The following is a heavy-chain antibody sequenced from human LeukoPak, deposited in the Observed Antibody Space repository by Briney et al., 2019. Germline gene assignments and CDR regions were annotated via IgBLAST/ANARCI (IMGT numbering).Heavy chain of an antibody. CDR2: IRSKAYGGTT. V-gene: IGHV3-49*04. Sequence: PGRSLRLSCTASGFTFGDYAMSWVRQAPGKGLEWVGFIRSKAYGGTTEYAASVKGRFTISRDDSKSIAYLQMNSLKTEDTAVYYCTRDRRYSSSNHYMDVWGKGTTVTVSS. CDR3: TRDRRYSSSNHYMDV. CDR1: GFTFGDYA. J-gene: IGHJ6*03. D-gene: IGHD6-6*01.